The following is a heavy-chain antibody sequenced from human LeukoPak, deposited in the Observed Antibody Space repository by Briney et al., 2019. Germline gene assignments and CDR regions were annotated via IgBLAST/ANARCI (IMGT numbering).Heavy chain of an antibody. Sequence: ASVKVSCKASGYTFTDYYIHWVRQATGQGLEWMGWMNPNSGNTGYAQKFQGRVTITRNTSISTAYMELSSLRSEDTAVYYCARGRGGTRPHYYYYMDVWGKGTTVTVSS. CDR3: ARGRGGTRPHYYYYMDV. CDR2: MNPNSGNT. CDR1: GYTFTDYY. D-gene: IGHD3-16*01. V-gene: IGHV1-8*02. J-gene: IGHJ6*03.